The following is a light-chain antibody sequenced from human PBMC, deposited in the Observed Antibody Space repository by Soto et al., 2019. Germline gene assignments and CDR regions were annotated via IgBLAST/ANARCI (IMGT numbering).Light chain of an antibody. CDR3: QQYGASPIT. CDR1: QSISNIY. J-gene: IGKJ5*01. CDR2: GAS. Sequence: EIVLTQSPGTLSLSPGERATLFCRASQSISNIYLAWYQQRPDQAHRLLIYGASRRATGIPDRFSGSGSGTDLTLTISRLDREDFAVYYCQQYGASPITFGQGTRLEIK. V-gene: IGKV3-20*01.